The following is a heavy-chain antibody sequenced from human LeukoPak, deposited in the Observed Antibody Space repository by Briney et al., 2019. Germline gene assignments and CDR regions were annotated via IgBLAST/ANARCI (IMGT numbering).Heavy chain of an antibody. CDR1: GYTFTSYY. CDR2: INPSGGST. V-gene: IGHV1-46*01. J-gene: IGHJ4*02. Sequence: ASVKVSCKASGYTFTSYYMHWVRQAPGQGLEWMGIINPSGGSTSYAQKFQGRVTMTRDTSISTAYMELSRLRSDDTAVYYCARDSQTYYYDSSGYSYWGQGTLVTVSS. D-gene: IGHD3-22*01. CDR3: ARDSQTYYYDSSGYSY.